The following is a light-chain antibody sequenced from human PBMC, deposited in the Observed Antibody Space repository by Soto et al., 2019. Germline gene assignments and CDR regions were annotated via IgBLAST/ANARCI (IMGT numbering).Light chain of an antibody. V-gene: IGKV1-6*01. CDR2: AAS. CDR3: LQDHNYPLT. Sequence: AIQMTQPPSSLSASVGDRVTITCRASQGIRNDLGWYQQKPGKAPKLLIYAASTSQSGVPSRFSGSGSGTDFTLTISSLQPEDFATYYCLQDHNYPLTFGQGTKVEIK. CDR1: QGIRND. J-gene: IGKJ1*01.